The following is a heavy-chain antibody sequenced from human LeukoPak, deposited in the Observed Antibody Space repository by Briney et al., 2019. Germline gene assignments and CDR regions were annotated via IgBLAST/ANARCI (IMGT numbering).Heavy chain of an antibody. CDR3: RCSSSSPNFDY. CDR2: IYYSGST. Sequence: SETLSLTCTVSGGSISSSSYYWGWLRQPPGKGLEWIGGIYYSGSTYYNPSLKSRVTISVDTSKNQFSLKLSSVTAADTAVYYCRCSSSSPNFDYWGQGTLVTVSS. CDR1: GGSISSSSYY. D-gene: IGHD6-13*01. J-gene: IGHJ4*02. V-gene: IGHV4-39*01.